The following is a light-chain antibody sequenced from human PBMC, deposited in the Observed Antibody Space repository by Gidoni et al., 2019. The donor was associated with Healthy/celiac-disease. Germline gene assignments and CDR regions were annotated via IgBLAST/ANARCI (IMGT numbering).Light chain of an antibody. CDR3: QQRSNWPRYT. Sequence: EIVLTQSPATLSLSPGERATPSCRASQSVSSYLAWYQQKPGQAPRLLIYDASNRATGIPARFSGSGSGTDFTLTISSLEPEDFAVDYCQQRSNWPRYTFGQGTKLEIK. CDR2: DAS. J-gene: IGKJ2*01. V-gene: IGKV3-11*01. CDR1: QSVSSY.